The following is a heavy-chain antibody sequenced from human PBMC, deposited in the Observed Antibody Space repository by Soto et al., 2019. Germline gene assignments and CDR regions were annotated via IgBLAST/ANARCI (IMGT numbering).Heavy chain of an antibody. CDR3: AKESHYYDSSGYPPLHY. J-gene: IGHJ4*02. Sequence: VGSLRLSCAASGFIFRNSGMHWVRQAPGKGLEWVAVISDDGRSDYYADSVRGRLTISRDNSKNTVYLQVNSLREEDTAVYYCAKESHYYDSSGYPPLHYWGQGTLVTVS. CDR1: GFIFRNSG. V-gene: IGHV3-30*18. CDR2: ISDDGRSD. D-gene: IGHD3-22*01.